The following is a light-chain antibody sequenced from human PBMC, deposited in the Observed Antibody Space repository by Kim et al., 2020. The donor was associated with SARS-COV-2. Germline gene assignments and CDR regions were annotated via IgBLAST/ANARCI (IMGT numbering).Light chain of an antibody. CDR2: DVS. V-gene: IGLV2-14*03. CDR1: ISDVGGYNY. CDR3: SSYTTSSTLDVV. Sequence: SITISCTGTISDVGGYNYVSWYQQHPGKAPKLMIYDVSDRPSGVSNRFSGSKSGNTASLTISGLQAEDEADYYCSSYTTSSTLDVVFGGGTQLTVL. J-gene: IGLJ2*01.